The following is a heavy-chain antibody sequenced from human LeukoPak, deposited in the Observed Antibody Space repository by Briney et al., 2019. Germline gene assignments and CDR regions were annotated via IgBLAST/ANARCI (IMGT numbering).Heavy chain of an antibody. V-gene: IGHV1-69*01. CDR1: GGTFSSYA. CDR3: ATLPGIVGATTYSYYGMDV. D-gene: IGHD1-26*01. Sequence: SVKVSCKASGGTFSSYAISWVRQAPGQGLEWMGGIIPIFGTANYAQKFQGRVTITADESTSTAYMELSSLRSEDTAVYYCATLPGIVGATTYSYYGMDVWGQGTTVTVSS. CDR2: IIPIFGTA. J-gene: IGHJ6*02.